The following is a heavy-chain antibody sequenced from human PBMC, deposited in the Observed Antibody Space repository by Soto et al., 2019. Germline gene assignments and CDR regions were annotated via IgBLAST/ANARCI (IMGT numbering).Heavy chain of an antibody. CDR3: VKYIIGMMIVAVNYYFDS. CDR1: GFTFSSYA. CDR2: ISGSGGST. D-gene: IGHD3-22*01. V-gene: IGHV3-23*01. J-gene: IGHJ4*02. Sequence: GGSLRLSCAASGFTFSSYARSWVRQAPGKGLEWVSAISGSGGSTYYADSVKGRITISRDNSKNMLYMQMNSLRAEDTAVYYFVKYIIGMMIVAVNYYFDSWGQRALVTVSS.